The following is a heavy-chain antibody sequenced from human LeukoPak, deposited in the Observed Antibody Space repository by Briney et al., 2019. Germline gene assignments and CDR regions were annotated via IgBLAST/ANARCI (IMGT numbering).Heavy chain of an antibody. CDR3: ARHGGIAAAGTGWFDP. CDR1: GGSISSSTYY. V-gene: IGHV4-39*01. Sequence: SETLSLTCTVSGGSISSSTYYWGWIRQPPGKGLEWIGSTYYSGSTYYNPSLKSRVTISVDTSKNQFSLKLSSVTAADTAVYYCARHGGIAAAGTGWFDPWGQGTLVTVSS. D-gene: IGHD6-13*01. CDR2: TYYSGST. J-gene: IGHJ5*02.